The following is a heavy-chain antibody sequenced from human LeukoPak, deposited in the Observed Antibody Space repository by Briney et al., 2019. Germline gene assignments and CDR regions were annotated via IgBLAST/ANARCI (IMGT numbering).Heavy chain of an antibody. CDR3: AKDLRSSTSSYAGGFDY. CDR1: GFTFSSYA. D-gene: IGHD2-2*01. Sequence: RASLRLSCEASGFTFSSYAISWVRQAPGQGLEWVSAIIGSVGRTYYAHTVQGRFTISRDNSTNTPYLQMNSLRAEDTAVYYCAKDLRSSTSSYAGGFDYWGQGHLVTVSS. J-gene: IGHJ4*02. CDR2: IIGSVGRT. V-gene: IGHV3-23*01.